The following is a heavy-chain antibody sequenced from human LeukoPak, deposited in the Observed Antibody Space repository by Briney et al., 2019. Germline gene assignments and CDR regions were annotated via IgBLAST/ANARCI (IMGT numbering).Heavy chain of an antibody. CDR1: GGSFSGYY. Sequence: SETLSLTCAVYGGSFSGYYWSWIRQPPGKGLEWIGEINHSGSTNYNPSLKSRVTISVDTSKNQFSLKLSSVTAADTAVYYCAREDRYGGIAVAGYYFDYWGQGTPVTVSS. CDR2: INHSGST. V-gene: IGHV4-34*01. D-gene: IGHD6-19*01. CDR3: AREDRYGGIAVAGYYFDY. J-gene: IGHJ4*02.